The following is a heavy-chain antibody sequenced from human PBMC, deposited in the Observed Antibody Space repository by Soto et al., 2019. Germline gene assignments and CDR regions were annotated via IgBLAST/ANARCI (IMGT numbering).Heavy chain of an antibody. Sequence: QVQLVQSGAEVRKPGASVKVSCKASGYTFTDFGVSWVRQAPGKGLEWMGWTNTYNAKTNYAPKVQARVTMTTDTSTTTAYMELKGLKSDDTAVYYCARDQYAVGGDFWGQGTQVTVSS. CDR3: ARDQYAVGGDF. D-gene: IGHD1-26*01. CDR2: TNTYNAKT. J-gene: IGHJ4*02. CDR1: GYTFTDFG. V-gene: IGHV1-18*01.